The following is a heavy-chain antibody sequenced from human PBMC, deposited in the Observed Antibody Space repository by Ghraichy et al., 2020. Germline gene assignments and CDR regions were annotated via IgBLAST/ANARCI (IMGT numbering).Heavy chain of an antibody. CDR2: ISSSGSTI. CDR1: GFTFSSYE. V-gene: IGHV3-48*03. CDR3: ARDRLAARYYYGMDV. Sequence: LSLTCAASGFTFSSYEMNWVRQAPGKGLEWVSYISSSGSTIYYADSVKGRFTISRDNAKNSLYLQMNSLRAEDTAVYYCARDRLAARYYYGMDVWGQGTTVTVSS. D-gene: IGHD6-6*01. J-gene: IGHJ6*02.